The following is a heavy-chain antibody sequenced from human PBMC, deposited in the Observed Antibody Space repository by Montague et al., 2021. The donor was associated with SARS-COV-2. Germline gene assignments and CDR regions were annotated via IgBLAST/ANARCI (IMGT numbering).Heavy chain of an antibody. CDR2: GYYMSRWYN. CDR1: GDSVSGVSLG. Sequence: CAISGDSVSGVSLGRNWVKQSPSSGLQWLGVGYYMSRWYNDYAVSVKSRIIINPHTSENQFSLHLNSVTLEDTAVYYCASVTWGGHTRGTFDIRGQGTMVTVSS. D-gene: IGHD3-16*01. V-gene: IGHV6-1*01. CDR3: ASVTWGGHTRGTFDI. J-gene: IGHJ3*02.